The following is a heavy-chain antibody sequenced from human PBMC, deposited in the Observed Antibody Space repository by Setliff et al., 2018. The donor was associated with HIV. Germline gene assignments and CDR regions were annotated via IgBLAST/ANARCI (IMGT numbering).Heavy chain of an antibody. CDR1: GFTFSDYW. V-gene: IGHV3-74*01. CDR2: IKSDGSST. CDR3: ARDDYFQH. Sequence: LRLSCAASGFTFSDYWMTWVRQAPGKGLEWVSRIKSDGSSTSYADSVKGRFTISRDNAKNTLYLQMNSLRAEDTAVYYCARDDYFQHWGQGTQVTVSS. J-gene: IGHJ1*01.